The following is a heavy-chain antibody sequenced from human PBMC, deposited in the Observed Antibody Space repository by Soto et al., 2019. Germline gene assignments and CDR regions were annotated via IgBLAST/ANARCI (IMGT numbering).Heavy chain of an antibody. CDR1: EGTFSSYA. CDR3: AWSGYFHYYYYGMDV. D-gene: IGHD3-3*01. CDR2: IIPIFGTA. V-gene: IGHV1-69*13. Sequence: GASVKVSCNASEGTFSSYAISWVRQAPGQGLEWMGGIIPIFGTANYAQKFQGRVTITADESTSTAYMELSSLRSEDTAVYYCAWSGYFHYYYYGMDVWGQGTTVTVSS. J-gene: IGHJ6*02.